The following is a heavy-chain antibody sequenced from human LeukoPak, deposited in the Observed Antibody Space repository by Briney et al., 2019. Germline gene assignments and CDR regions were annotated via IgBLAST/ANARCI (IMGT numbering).Heavy chain of an antibody. CDR2: IYGSGST. CDR1: GCSISFYS. J-gene: IGHJ4*02. D-gene: IGHD5-18*01. Sequence: SETLTLTCTVSGCSISFYSWNWIRQPPGKGLEWIGYIYGSGSTNYNPSHKSRVTISVDTTKNQSSLKLSSVTAADTAVYYCARLRDEGYSYSYLDYWGQGTLVTVSS. CDR3: ARLRDEGYSYSYLDY. V-gene: IGHV4-59*08.